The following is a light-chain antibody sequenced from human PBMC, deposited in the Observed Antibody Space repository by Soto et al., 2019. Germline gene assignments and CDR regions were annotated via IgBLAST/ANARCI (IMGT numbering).Light chain of an antibody. CDR3: QHYNSAPWT. CDR2: YAS. CDR1: QTIRRW. Sequence: DIEMTQSPSTLSASVGDRVTITCRASQTIRRWLAWYQQRTGKAPKVLIYYASTLEGGVPARFSGSGSETQFSLTISSLQPEDSAAYYCQHYNSAPWTFGQGTKVEIK. J-gene: IGKJ1*01. V-gene: IGKV1-5*01.